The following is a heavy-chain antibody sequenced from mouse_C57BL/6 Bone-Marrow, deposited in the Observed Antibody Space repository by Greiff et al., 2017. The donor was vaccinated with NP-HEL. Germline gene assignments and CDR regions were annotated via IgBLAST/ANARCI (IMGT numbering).Heavy chain of an antibody. V-gene: IGHV1-59*01. CDR1: GYTFTSYW. J-gene: IGHJ2*01. D-gene: IGHD2-4*01. Sequence: VQLQQPGAELVRPGTSVKLSCKASGYTFTSYWMHWVKQRPGQGLEWIGVIDPSDSYTNYNQKFKGKATLTVDTSSSTAYMQLSSLTSEDSAVYYCARGLRRDYWGQGTTLTVSS. CDR3: ARGLRRDY. CDR2: IDPSDSYT.